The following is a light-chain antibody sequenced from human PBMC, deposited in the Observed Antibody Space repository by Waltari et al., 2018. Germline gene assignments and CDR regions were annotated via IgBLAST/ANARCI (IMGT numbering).Light chain of an antibody. V-gene: IGKV3-20*01. CDR2: GAS. CDR1: QSVDSFY. J-gene: IGKJ3*01. Sequence: EIVLTQSPGTLSVSPGESATISCRTSQSVDSFYISWYQQKPGQAPRLIILGASSRSTGGPDKFSGSGSGTHFTLTISRLEPEDFAVYYCQQYGAARYTFGPGTRLDLK. CDR3: QQYGAARYT.